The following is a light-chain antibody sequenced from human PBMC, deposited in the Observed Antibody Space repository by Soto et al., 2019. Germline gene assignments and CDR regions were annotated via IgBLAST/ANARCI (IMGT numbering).Light chain of an antibody. CDR3: RSYAGITVV. V-gene: IGLV2-8*01. CDR1: SSDVGGYNY. J-gene: IGLJ2*01. Sequence: HSALTQPPSASGSPGQSVTISCTGTSSDVGGYNYVAWYQQHPGKAPKLMIYEVSKRPSGVPDRFSGSKSGNTASLTVSGLHAEEEADYYCRSYAGITVVFGGGTKVTVL. CDR2: EVS.